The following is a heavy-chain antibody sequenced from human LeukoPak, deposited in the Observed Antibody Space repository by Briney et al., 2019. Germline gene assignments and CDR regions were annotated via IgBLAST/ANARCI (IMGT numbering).Heavy chain of an antibody. CDR3: ARGHRSQRRITILGVAPYYFDY. D-gene: IGHD3-3*01. Sequence: GGSLRLSCAASGFTVSSNYMSWVRQAPGKGLEWVSVIYSGGSTYYADSVKGRFTISRDNSKNTLYLQMNSLRAEDTAVYYCARGHRSQRRITILGVAPYYFDYWGQGTLVTVSS. CDR1: GFTVSSNY. J-gene: IGHJ4*02. CDR2: IYSGGST. V-gene: IGHV3-66*02.